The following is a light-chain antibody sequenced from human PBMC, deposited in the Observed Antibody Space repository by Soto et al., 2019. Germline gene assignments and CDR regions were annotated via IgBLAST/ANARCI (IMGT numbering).Light chain of an antibody. J-gene: IGKJ1*01. CDR1: QSIGRW. CDR3: QQYYSYWT. Sequence: DIQITQSPSTLSASVGDTVSVRFRASQSIGRWLAWYQQKPGKAPKLLIFDASTLENGVPARFSGSRSGPEFSLTISSLQPDDFATYYCQQYYSYWTFGQGTKVDI. CDR2: DAS. V-gene: IGKV1-5*01.